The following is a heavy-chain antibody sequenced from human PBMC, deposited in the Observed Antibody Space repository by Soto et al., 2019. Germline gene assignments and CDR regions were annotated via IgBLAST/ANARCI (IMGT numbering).Heavy chain of an antibody. V-gene: IGHV4-61*01. CDR2: VYYSGTT. CDR1: GGSVSNKTYY. Sequence: SETLSLTCSVSGGSVSNKTYYWSWIRQPPGKRLEWIGYVYYSGTTDYNPSLKSRVTISVDLSKNQFSLRLSSVTTADTALYYCARTTAVPNTLRSRYFFDYWGQGTLVTVSS. D-gene: IGHD4-17*01. J-gene: IGHJ4*02. CDR3: ARTTAVPNTLRSRYFFDY.